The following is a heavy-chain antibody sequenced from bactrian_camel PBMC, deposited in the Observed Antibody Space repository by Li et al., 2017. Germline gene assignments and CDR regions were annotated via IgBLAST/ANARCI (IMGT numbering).Heavy chain of an antibody. J-gene: IGHJ4*01. CDR3: ATQPAAFNGGECYRCQDLAFNY. CDR1: GYTYRNFC. Sequence: HVQLVESGGGSVQPVGSLTLSCSGSGYTYRNFCMGWFRQVEGKEREGVAALYSGGGKTWYADFVKGRCSLSRGSYDTVHLEMHSLKPEDTAMYYCATQPAAFNGGECYRCQDLAFNYWGQGTQVTVS. D-gene: IGHD1*01. CDR2: LYSGGGKT. V-gene: IGHV3S1*01.